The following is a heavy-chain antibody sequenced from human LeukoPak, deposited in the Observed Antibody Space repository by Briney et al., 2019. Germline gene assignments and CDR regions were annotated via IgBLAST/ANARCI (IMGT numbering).Heavy chain of an antibody. CDR1: GGSISSYY. V-gene: IGHV4-59*01. Sequence: PSETLSLTCTVSGGSISSYYWSWIRKPPGKGLEWIGYIYYSGSTNYNPSLKSRVTISVDTSKNQFSLKLSSVTAADTAVYYCARSSQWLVPGYFDYWGQGTLVTVSS. J-gene: IGHJ4*02. CDR2: IYYSGST. CDR3: ARSSQWLVPGYFDY. D-gene: IGHD6-19*01.